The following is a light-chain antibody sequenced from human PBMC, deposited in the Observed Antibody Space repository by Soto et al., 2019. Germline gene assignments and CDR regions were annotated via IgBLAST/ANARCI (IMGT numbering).Light chain of an antibody. V-gene: IGLV2-8*01. Sequence: QSALTQPPSAPGSPGQSVPISCTGTSSDVGGYNYVSWYQQHPGKAPKLMIYEVTKRPSGVPDRFAGSKSGNTASLTVAGLQAEDEADYYCSSYAGSNNFVFGSGTKV. CDR2: EVT. CDR3: SSYAGSNNFV. CDR1: SSDVGGYNY. J-gene: IGLJ1*01.